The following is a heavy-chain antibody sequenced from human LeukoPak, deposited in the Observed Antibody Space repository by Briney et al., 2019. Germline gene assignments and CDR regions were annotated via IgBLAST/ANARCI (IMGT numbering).Heavy chain of an antibody. D-gene: IGHD1-26*01. CDR2: INPDSGDT. CDR3: ARVIVGATTFGY. V-gene: IGHV1-2*02. Sequence: ASVKVSCKASGYTFTGYYMRWVRQAPGQGLEWVGWINPDSGDTYYAQKFQDRVTVTRDTSISTAYMELSRLRSDDTAVYYCARVIVGATTFGYWGQGTLVTVSS. J-gene: IGHJ4*02. CDR1: GYTFTGYY.